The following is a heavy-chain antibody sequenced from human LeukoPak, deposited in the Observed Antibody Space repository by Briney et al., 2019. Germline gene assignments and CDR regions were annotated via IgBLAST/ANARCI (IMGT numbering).Heavy chain of an antibody. CDR1: GFTFDDYA. CDR3: ASFSGSYDNWFDP. CDR2: ISWNSGSI. Sequence: SGGSLRLSCAASGFTFDDYAMHWVRQAPGKGLEWVSGISWNSGSIGYADSVKGRFTISRDNAKNTLYLQMNSLRAEDTAVYYCASFSGSYDNWFDPWGQGTLVTVSS. D-gene: IGHD1-26*01. J-gene: IGHJ5*02. V-gene: IGHV3-9*01.